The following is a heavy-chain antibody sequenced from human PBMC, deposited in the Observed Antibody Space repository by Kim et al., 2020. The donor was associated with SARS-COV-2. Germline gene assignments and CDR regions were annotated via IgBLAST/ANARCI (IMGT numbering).Heavy chain of an antibody. D-gene: IGHD4-17*01. CDR3: AREARGDYVPFFDY. V-gene: IGHV3-11*05. J-gene: IGHJ4*02. Sequence: ADSVKGRFTISRDNAKNSLYLQMNSLRAEDTAVYYCAREARGDYVPFFDYWGQGTLVTVAS.